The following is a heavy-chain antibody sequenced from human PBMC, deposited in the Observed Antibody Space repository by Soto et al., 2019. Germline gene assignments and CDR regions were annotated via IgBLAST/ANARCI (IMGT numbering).Heavy chain of an antibody. Sequence: ASVKVSCKASGYTFTSYDINWVRQATGQGLEWMGWMNPNSGNTGYAQKFQGRVTMTRNTSISTAYMELSSLRSEDTAVYYCARSPRVTMVRGVIILGRRYFDYWGQGTLVTVSS. CDR2: MNPNSGNT. D-gene: IGHD3-10*01. CDR1: GYTFTSYD. CDR3: ARSPRVTMVRGVIILGRRYFDY. J-gene: IGHJ4*02. V-gene: IGHV1-8*01.